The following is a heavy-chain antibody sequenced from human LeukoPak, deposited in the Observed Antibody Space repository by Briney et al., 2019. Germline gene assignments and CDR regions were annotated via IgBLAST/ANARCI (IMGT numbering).Heavy chain of an antibody. CDR2: VNVGDGNT. J-gene: IGHJ4*02. CDR3: ATSYTAD. Sequence: EAAVTVSCTASGYSFAGYAMYWVREAPGQRHEWMGRVNVGDGNTKYSQNFQGRITITRDTSGSTGYMELSSLTSDKTAVYYCATSYTADWGQGALVTVSS. V-gene: IGHV1-3*01. CDR1: GYSFAGYA. D-gene: IGHD2-21*02.